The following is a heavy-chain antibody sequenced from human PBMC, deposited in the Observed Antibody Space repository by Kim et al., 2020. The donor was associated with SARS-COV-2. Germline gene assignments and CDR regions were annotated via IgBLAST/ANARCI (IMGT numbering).Heavy chain of an antibody. J-gene: IGHJ4*02. Sequence: SQKFQGRVTITRDTSASTAYMELSSLRSEDTAVYYCARERYDSSGYSHDYWGQGTLVTVSS. CDR3: ARERYDSSGYSHDY. D-gene: IGHD3-22*01. V-gene: IGHV1-3*01.